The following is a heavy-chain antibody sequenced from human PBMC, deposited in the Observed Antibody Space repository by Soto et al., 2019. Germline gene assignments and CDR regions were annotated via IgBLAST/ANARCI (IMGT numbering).Heavy chain of an antibody. CDR3: AKDYPPFDDHKYYYYMDV. Sequence: SETLSLTCTVSGGSISSYYWSWIRQPPGKGLEWIGYIYYSGSTYYNPSLKSRVTISVDTSKNQFSLKLSSVTAADTAVYYCAKDYPPFDDHKYYYYMDVSGKGTTVTVSS. V-gene: IGHV4-59*12. CDR1: GGSISSYY. J-gene: IGHJ6*03. CDR2: IYYSGST. D-gene: IGHD3-16*02.